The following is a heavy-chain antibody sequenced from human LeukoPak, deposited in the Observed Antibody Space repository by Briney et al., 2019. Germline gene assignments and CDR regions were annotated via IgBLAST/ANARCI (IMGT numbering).Heavy chain of an antibody. V-gene: IGHV1-18*01. CDR2: ISAYNGST. Sequence: ASVKVSCKASGYTFNTYGITWVRQAPGQGLEWMGWISAYNGSTKYAQKLQGRVTMTTDTSTSTAYMELRSLRSDDTALYYCAREGYYYDNSGYYDYWGQGTLVTVSS. J-gene: IGHJ4*02. D-gene: IGHD3-22*01. CDR1: GYTFNTYG. CDR3: AREGYYYDNSGYYDY.